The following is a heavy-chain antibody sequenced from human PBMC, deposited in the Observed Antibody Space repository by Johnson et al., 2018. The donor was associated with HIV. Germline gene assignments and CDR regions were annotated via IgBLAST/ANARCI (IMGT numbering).Heavy chain of an antibody. CDR2: IKKDGSEQ. V-gene: IGHV3-7*05. Sequence: MLLVESGGGLVQPGGSLRLSCAASGFTVSRNYMSWVRQAPGKGLEWVANIKKDGSEQSYADSVRGRFTISRDNTKNSLYLHMSSRRADDTAVYYCARGLDWHWPTSAFHVWGQGTMVSVSS. J-gene: IGHJ3*01. D-gene: IGHD3-3*01. CDR3: ARGLDWHWPTSAFHV. CDR1: GFTVSRNY.